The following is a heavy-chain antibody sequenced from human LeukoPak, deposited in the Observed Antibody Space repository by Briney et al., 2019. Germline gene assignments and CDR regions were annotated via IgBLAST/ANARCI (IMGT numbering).Heavy chain of an antibody. CDR2: ISSSSSYI. CDR3: ARDLRQQLGGPTFDY. V-gene: IGHV3-21*01. J-gene: IGHJ4*02. D-gene: IGHD6-13*01. CDR1: GFTFSSYS. Sequence: GGSLRLSCAASGFTFSSYSMNWVRQAPGKGLEWVSSISSSSSYIYYADSVKGRFTISRDNAKNSLYLQTNSLRAEETAVYYCARDLRQQLGGPTFDYWGQGTLVTVSS.